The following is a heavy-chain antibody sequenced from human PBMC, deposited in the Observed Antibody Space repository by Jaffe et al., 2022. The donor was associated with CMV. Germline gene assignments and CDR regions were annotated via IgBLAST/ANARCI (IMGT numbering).Heavy chain of an antibody. CDR3: ARRGGSSTSCPRGACYYYYYMDV. CDR2: IIPILGIA. CDR1: GGTFSSYA. J-gene: IGHJ6*03. V-gene: IGHV1-69*09. Sequence: QVQLVQSGAEVKKPGSSVKVSCKASGGTFSSYAISWVRQAPGQGLEWMGRIIPILGIANYAQKFQGRVTITADKSTSTAYMELSSLRSEDTAVYYCARRGGSSTSCPRGACYYYYYMDVWGKGTTVTVSS. D-gene: IGHD2-2*01.